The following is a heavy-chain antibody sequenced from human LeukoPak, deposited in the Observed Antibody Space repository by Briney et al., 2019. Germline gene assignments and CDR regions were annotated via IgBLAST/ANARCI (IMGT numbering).Heavy chain of an antibody. CDR3: ARGPHDYGDYYFDH. D-gene: IGHD4-17*01. Sequence: PSETLSLTCTVSGGSISSGDYYWSWIRQPPGKGLEWIGYIYYSGSTYYNPSLKSRVTISVDTSKNQFSLKLSSVTAADTAVYYCARGPHDYGDYYFDHWGQGTLVTVSS. CDR2: IYYSGST. CDR1: GGSISSGDYY. V-gene: IGHV4-30-4*01. J-gene: IGHJ4*02.